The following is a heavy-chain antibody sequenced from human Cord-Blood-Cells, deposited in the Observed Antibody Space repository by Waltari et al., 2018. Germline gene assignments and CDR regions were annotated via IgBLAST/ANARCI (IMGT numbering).Heavy chain of an antibody. D-gene: IGHD4-4*01. CDR3: ARGDSNYYYYGMDV. V-gene: IGHV1-8*01. J-gene: IGHJ6*02. CDR2: MNPNSGNT. Sequence: QVQLVQSGAEVKKPGASVKVSCKASGYTFTSYDINWVRQATGQGLEWMGWMNPNSGNTGYAQKFQGRVTMTRNTSISTAYMELSSLRSEDTAVFYCARGDSNYYYYGMDVWGQGTTVTVSS. CDR1: GYTFTSYD.